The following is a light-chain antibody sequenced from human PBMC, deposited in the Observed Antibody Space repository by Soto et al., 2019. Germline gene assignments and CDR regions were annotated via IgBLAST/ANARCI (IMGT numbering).Light chain of an antibody. CDR2: DTS. J-gene: IGKJ1*01. CDR3: QHYNTFSWT. Sequence: DIQMTHSPSTLSASVGDRVTITCRASEFISSWLAWYQQKPGKAPKLLIYDTSTLASGVPSRFSGSGSGTDFTLTISSLQPDDFATYYCQHYNTFSWTFGPGTRVEIK. CDR1: EFISSW. V-gene: IGKV1-5*01.